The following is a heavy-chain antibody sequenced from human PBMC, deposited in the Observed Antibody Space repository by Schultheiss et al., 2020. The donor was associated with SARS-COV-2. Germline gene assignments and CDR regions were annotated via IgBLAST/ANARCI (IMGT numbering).Heavy chain of an antibody. CDR1: GFTFSNAW. Sequence: GGSLRLSCAASGFTFSNAWMNWVRQAPGKGLEWVSGISVSGRSTYYADSGKGRFTISRDNSKNTLYMQMSSLTGDDTAVYYCARPDYYYYYMDVWGRGTTVTVSS. D-gene: IGHD1-14*01. J-gene: IGHJ6*03. V-gene: IGHV3-23*01. CDR3: ARPDYYYYYMDV. CDR2: ISVSGRST.